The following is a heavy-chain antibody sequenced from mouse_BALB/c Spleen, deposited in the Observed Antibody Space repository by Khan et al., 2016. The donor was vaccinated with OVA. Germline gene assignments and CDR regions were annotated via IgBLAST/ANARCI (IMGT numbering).Heavy chain of an antibody. D-gene: IGHD2-14*01. CDR3: ARDSYMYDFTY. CDR2: IWSGGNT. Sequence: QVQLKQSGPGLVQPSQSLSITCTVTGFSLTTYGVHWVRQSPGKGLEWLGLIWSGGNTDYNAAFISRLSICMDNSKSQVFIKMNCLHADDLVIYSCARDSYMYDFTYRGQGTLVTVSA. J-gene: IGHJ3*01. V-gene: IGHV2-2*01. CDR1: GFSLTTYG.